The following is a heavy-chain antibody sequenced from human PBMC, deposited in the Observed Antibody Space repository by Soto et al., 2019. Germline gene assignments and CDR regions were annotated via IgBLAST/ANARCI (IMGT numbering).Heavy chain of an antibody. CDR2: IIPIFGTA. CDR1: GGTFSSYA. D-gene: IGHD3-22*01. CDR3: ARDILADSSGYYPAHWYFYL. Sequence: QVQLVQSGAEVKKPGSSVKVSCKASGGTFSSYAISWVRQAPGQGLEWMGGIIPIFGTANYAQKFQGRVTITADESTSTAYMELSSLRSEDTAVCYCARDILADSSGYYPAHWYFYLWGRGTLVTVSS. J-gene: IGHJ2*01. V-gene: IGHV1-69*01.